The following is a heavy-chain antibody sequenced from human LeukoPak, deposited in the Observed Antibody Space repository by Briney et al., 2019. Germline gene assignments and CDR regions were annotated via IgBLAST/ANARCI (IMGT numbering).Heavy chain of an antibody. CDR2: IRYDGSNK. V-gene: IGHV3-30*02. D-gene: IGHD3-22*01. CDR3: AKGYYYDSSGYYLGGY. J-gene: IGHJ4*02. Sequence: GGSLRLSCAASGFTFSSYGMHWVRQAPGKGLEWVAFIRYDGSNKYYADSVKGRFTISRDNSKNTLYLQMNSLRAEDTAVYYCAKGYYYDSSGYYLGGYWGQGIRVTVSS. CDR1: GFTFSSYG.